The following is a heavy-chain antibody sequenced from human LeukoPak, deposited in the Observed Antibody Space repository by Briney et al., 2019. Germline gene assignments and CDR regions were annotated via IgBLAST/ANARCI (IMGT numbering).Heavy chain of an antibody. V-gene: IGHV3-21*01. D-gene: IGHD3-22*01. CDR2: ISSSSSYI. Sequence: PGGSLRLSCAASGFTFSSYSMNWVRQAPGKGLEWVSSISSSSSYIYYADSVKGRFTISRDNAKNSLYLQMNSLRAEDTAVYYCARGKRSSGYYVYDYWGQGTLVTVPS. CDR1: GFTFSSYS. CDR3: ARGKRSSGYYVYDY. J-gene: IGHJ4*02.